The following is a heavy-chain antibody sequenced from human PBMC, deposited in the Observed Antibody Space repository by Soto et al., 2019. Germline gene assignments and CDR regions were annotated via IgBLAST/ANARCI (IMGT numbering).Heavy chain of an antibody. J-gene: IGHJ4*02. CDR1: GFTFSNYV. CDR2: ISGSGGHI. CDR3: VRYCSTTLCNGVATRTFDY. Sequence: GGSLRLSCAASGFTFSNYVMSWVRQAPGKGLEWVSAISGSGGHIYYADSVRGRFIISRDNSKNTLSLQMNSLRDEDTALYYCVRYCSTTLCNGVATRTFDYWGQGTLVTVSS. V-gene: IGHV3-23*01. D-gene: IGHD2-2*01.